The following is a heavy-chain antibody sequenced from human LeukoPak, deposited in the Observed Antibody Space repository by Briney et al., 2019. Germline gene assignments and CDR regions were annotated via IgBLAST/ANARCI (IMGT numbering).Heavy chain of an antibody. CDR1: AFTFYDYA. Sequence: GGSLRLSCAASAFTFYDYAMHWVRQAPGKGLEWVSGISWNSDSIGYADSVKGRFTISRDNAKNSLYLQMNSLRAEDTALYYCAKDIRGGDQSYWYFDLWGRGTLVTVSS. J-gene: IGHJ2*01. D-gene: IGHD4-17*01. V-gene: IGHV3-9*01. CDR3: AKDIRGGDQSYWYFDL. CDR2: ISWNSDSI.